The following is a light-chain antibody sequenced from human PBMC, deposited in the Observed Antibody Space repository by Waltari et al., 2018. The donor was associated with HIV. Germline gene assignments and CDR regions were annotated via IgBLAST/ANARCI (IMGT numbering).Light chain of an antibody. J-gene: IGKJ4*01. Sequence: DIQMTQSPSTLSASVGDRVTITCRASQSISTWLAWYQQKSGKAPKVLIYKASSLESGVPSRFSGSGSGTEFTLTISSLQPDDFATYYCQQSYSIPLTFGGGTKVGIK. CDR2: KAS. CDR1: QSISTW. V-gene: IGKV1-5*03. CDR3: QQSYSIPLT.